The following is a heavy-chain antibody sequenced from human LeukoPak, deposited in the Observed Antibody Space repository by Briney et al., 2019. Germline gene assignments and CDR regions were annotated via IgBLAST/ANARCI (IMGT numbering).Heavy chain of an antibody. CDR3: ARDQVESDYGMDV. D-gene: IGHD3-3*01. V-gene: IGHV3-23*01. J-gene: IGHJ6*02. CDR1: GFTLSSYA. CDR2: VDGGGGGT. Sequence: GGSLRLSCAASGFTLSSYAMTWVRQAPGRGLEWVSSVDGGGGGTYYADSVKGRFTISRDNSKNTLYLQMNSLRAEDTAVYYCARDQVESDYGMDVWGQGTTVTVSS.